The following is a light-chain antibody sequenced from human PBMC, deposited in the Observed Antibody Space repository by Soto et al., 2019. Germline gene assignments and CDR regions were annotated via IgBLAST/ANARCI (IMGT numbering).Light chain of an antibody. V-gene: IGLV2-11*01. J-gene: IGLJ1*01. CDR2: DVS. CDR3: CSYAGSYTFENV. Sequence: QSVLTQPRSVSGSPGQSVTISCTGTSSDVGGYNYVSWYQQHPGKAPKLMIYDVSKRPSGVPDRFSGSKSGNTASLTISGIQAEDEADYYCCSYAGSYTFENVLGTGTKVT. CDR1: SSDVGGYNY.